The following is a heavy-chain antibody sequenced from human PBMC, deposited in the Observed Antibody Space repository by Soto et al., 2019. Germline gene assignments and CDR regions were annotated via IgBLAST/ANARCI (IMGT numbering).Heavy chain of an antibody. CDR2: IIPIFGTA. CDR1: GGTFSSYA. D-gene: IGHD2-2*01. V-gene: IGHV1-69*13. Sequence: ASVKVSCKASGGTFSSYAISWVRQAPGQGLEWMGGIIPIFGTANYAQKFQGRVTITADESTSTAYMELSSLRSEDTAVYYCARAYHLRNPEYFQHWGQGTLVTVSS. CDR3: ARAYHLRNPEYFQH. J-gene: IGHJ1*01.